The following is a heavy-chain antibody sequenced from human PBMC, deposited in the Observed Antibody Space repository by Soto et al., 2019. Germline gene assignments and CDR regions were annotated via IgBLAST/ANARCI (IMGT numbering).Heavy chain of an antibody. J-gene: IGHJ4*02. V-gene: IGHV3-23*01. CDR2: ISSSGGST. D-gene: IGHD2-15*01. CDR1: GFTFSSSA. Sequence: VQLLESGGGLVQPGGSLRLSCAASGFTFSSSAMSWVRQAPGKGLEWVSSISSSGGSTYYADSVKGRFTISRDNSKNPLYLQMNSLRAEDTAVFYCATRDSGKFFDCWGQGTLVTVSS. CDR3: ATRDSGKFFDC.